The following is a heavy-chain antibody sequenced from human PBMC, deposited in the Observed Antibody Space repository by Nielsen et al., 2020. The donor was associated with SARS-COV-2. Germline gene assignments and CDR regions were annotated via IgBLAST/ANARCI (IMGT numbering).Heavy chain of an antibody. CDR3: ARGGGNFTP. CDR1: GYSFANYG. V-gene: IGHV1-18*04. Sequence: ASVKVSCKASGYSFANYGISWVRQALGQGLEWMGWISYNGDTNYSEKFQGRVTMTRDTFTSTGYMELRSLRFDDTAVYYCARGGGNFTPWGQGTLVTVSS. D-gene: IGHD4-23*01. CDR2: ISYNGDT. J-gene: IGHJ5*02.